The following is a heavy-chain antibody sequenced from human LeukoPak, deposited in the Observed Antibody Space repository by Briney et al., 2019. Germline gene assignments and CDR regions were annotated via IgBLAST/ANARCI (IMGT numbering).Heavy chain of an antibody. D-gene: IGHD6-19*01. J-gene: IGHJ4*02. V-gene: IGHV1-18*01. CDR2: ISAYNGNT. CDR1: GYTFTSYG. Sequence: ASVEVSCKASGYTFTSYGISWVRQAPGQGLEWMGWISAYNGNTNYAQKLQGRVTMTTDTSTSTAYMELRSLRSDDTAVYYCARDQGGWYVRPGRLDYWGQGALVTVSS. CDR3: ARDQGGWYVRPGRLDY.